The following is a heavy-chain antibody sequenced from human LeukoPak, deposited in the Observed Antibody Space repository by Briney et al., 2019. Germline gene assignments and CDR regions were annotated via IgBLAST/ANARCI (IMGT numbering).Heavy chain of an antibody. CDR1: GGSFSGYY. J-gene: IGHJ6*03. Sequence: PSETLSLTCAVYGGSFSGYYWSWIRQPPGKGLEWIGEINHSGSTNYNPSLKSRVTISVDTSKNQFSLKLSSVTAADTAVYYCAKGRTVPAAMSYYYMDVWGKGTTVTVSS. D-gene: IGHD2-2*01. CDR3: AKGRTVPAAMSYYYMDV. CDR2: INHSGST. V-gene: IGHV4-34*01.